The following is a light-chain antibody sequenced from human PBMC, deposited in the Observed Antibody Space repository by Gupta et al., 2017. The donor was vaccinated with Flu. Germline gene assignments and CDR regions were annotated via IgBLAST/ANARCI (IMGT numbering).Light chain of an antibody. CDR2: DVS. CDR3: EQDDFAPPT. J-gene: IGKJ1*01. V-gene: IGKV3D-20*01. CDR1: QSLSNNY. Sequence: IVLTQSPVTLSLSPGERATLSCGTSQSLSNNYLAWYQQRPGLAPRLLIYDVSRRATGIPDRFRGSGSVSAFTLISIILAPEDFVVYYCEQDDFAPPTFGRGTKVEIK.